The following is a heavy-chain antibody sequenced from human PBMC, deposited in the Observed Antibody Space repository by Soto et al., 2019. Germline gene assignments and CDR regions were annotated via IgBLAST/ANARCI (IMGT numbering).Heavy chain of an antibody. D-gene: IGHD3-22*01. Sequence: QVQLVQSGAEVKKPGSSVKVSCKASGGTFSSYTISWVRQAPGQGLEWMGRIIPILGIANYAQKFQGRVTITADKSTSTAYMELSSLRSEDTAVYYCAGAMIEENLEGRVHAFDIWGQGTMVTVSS. J-gene: IGHJ3*02. CDR2: IIPILGIA. V-gene: IGHV1-69*02. CDR3: AGAMIEENLEGRVHAFDI. CDR1: GGTFSSYT.